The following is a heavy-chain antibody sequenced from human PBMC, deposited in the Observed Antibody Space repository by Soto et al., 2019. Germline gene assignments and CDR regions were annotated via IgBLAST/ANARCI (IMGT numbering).Heavy chain of an antibody. Sequence: GSLRLSCAASGFIFSNSLMPWVRQAPGKGLEWVAVIREDGSEKYYADSVKGRLTIPRDNSRNTLYLQMDRLRFDDMAVYYCAREPEGSVFGLDSWGQGTLVTVSS. J-gene: IGHJ4*02. D-gene: IGHD3-10*02. V-gene: IGHV3-33*01. CDR1: GFIFSNSL. CDR2: IREDGSEK. CDR3: AREPEGSVFGLDS.